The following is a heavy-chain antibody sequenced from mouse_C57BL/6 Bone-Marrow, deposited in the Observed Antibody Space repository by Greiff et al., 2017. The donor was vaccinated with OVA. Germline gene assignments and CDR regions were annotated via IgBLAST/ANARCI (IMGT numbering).Heavy chain of an antibody. J-gene: IGHJ4*01. V-gene: IGHV10-3*01. Sequence: EVKLVESGGGLVQPKGSLKLSCAASGFTFNTYAMHWVRQAPGKGLEWVARIRSKSSNYATYYADSVKDRFTISRDDSQSMLYLQMNNLKTEDTALYYCVRPPKGITTVVAPYDYARDYWGQGTSVTVSS. CDR2: IRSKSSNYAT. D-gene: IGHD1-1*01. CDR1: GFTFNTYA. CDR3: VRPPKGITTVVAPYDYARDY.